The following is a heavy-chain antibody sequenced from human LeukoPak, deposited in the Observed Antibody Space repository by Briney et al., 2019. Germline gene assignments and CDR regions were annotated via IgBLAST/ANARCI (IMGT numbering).Heavy chain of an antibody. Sequence: GGSLRLSCAASGFTFSSCSMNWVRQAPGKGLEWVSSISSSSSYIYYADSVKGRFTISRDNAKNSLYLQMNSLRAEDTAVYYCARSRDIVVVPAENWFDPWGQGTLVTVSS. CDR1: GFTFSSCS. J-gene: IGHJ5*02. CDR3: ARSRDIVVVPAENWFDP. V-gene: IGHV3-21*01. CDR2: ISSSSSYI. D-gene: IGHD2-2*01.